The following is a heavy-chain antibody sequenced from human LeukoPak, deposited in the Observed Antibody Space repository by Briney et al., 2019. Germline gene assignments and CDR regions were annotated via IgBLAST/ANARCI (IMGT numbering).Heavy chain of an antibody. V-gene: IGHV3-48*03. CDR1: GFTFSSYE. J-gene: IGHJ4*02. CDR3: ARDPIAVVGGGSFDY. CDR2: ISSSGSTI. Sequence: GGSLRLSCAASGFTFSSYEMNWVRQAPGKGLEWVSYISSSGSTIYYADSVKGRFTISRDNAKNSLYLEMNSLVAEDTAVYYCARDPIAVVGGGSFDYWGQGILVTVSS. D-gene: IGHD6-19*01.